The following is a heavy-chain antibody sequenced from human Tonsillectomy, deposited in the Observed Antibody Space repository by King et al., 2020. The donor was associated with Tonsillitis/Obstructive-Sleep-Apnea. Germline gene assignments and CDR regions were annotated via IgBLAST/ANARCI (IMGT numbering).Heavy chain of an antibody. V-gene: IGHV1-8*01. CDR1: GYTFTSYD. J-gene: IGHJ5*02. CDR2: MNPNSGNT. CDR3: ARGPRISMVRGT. D-gene: IGHD3-10*01. Sequence: VQLVESGAEVKKPGASVKVSCKASGYTFTSYDINWVRQATGQGLEWMGWMNPNSGNTGYAQKFQGRFTMTRNTSISTAYMELSSLRSEDTAVYYCARGPRISMVRGTWGQGTLVTVSS.